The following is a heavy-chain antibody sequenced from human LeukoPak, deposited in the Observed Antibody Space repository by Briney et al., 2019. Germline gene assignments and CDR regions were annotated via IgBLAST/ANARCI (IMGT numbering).Heavy chain of an antibody. V-gene: IGHV1-8*03. J-gene: IGHJ5*02. D-gene: IGHD1-26*01. CDR3: ARTKVGALTS. CDR1: GYTFTSYD. Sequence: ASVKVSCKASGYTFTSYDINWVRQATRQGPEWMGWMNPNSGNTGYAQKFQGRVTITGNTSISTAYMELSSLRSEDTAVYYCARTKVGALTSWGQGTLVTVSS. CDR2: MNPNSGNT.